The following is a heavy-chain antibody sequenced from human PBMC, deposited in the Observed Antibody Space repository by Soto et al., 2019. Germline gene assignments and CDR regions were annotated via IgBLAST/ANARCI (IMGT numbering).Heavy chain of an antibody. CDR1: GGTFSSYA. D-gene: IGHD3-22*01. Sequence: GASVKVSCKASGGTFSSYAISWVRQAPGQGLEWMGGIIPIFGTANYAQKFQGRVTITADKSTSTAYMELSSLRSEDTAVYYCESLAGREDYYDEGYWGQGTLVTV. V-gene: IGHV1-69*06. J-gene: IGHJ4*02. CDR3: ESLAGREDYYDEGY. CDR2: IIPIFGTA.